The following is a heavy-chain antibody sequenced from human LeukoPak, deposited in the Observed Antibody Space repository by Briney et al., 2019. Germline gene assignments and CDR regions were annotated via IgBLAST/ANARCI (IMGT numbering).Heavy chain of an antibody. J-gene: IGHJ6*02. D-gene: IGHD3/OR15-3a*01. CDR3: ARDYGFPEYYYGMDV. V-gene: IGHV4-31*03. Sequence: SETLSLTCTVSGGSISSGGYYWSWIRQHPGKGLEWIGYIYYSGSTYYNPSLKSRVTLSVDTSKNQFSLKLSSVTAADTAVYYCARDYGFPEYYYGMDVWGQGTTVTVSS. CDR2: IYYSGST. CDR1: GGSISSGGYY.